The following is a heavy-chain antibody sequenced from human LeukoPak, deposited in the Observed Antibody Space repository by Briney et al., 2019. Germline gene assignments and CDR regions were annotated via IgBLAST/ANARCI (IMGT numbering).Heavy chain of an antibody. CDR3: ARNPSDCSNGLCFHY. D-gene: IGHD2-8*01. V-gene: IGHV5-51*01. CDR2: IYPGDSDT. Sequence: GESLKMSCKGSGYTFSNYWIAWVRQMPGKGLEWMGLIYPGDSDTRYSPSFQGQVTISADKSISTAYLQWSSLKASDTAMFYCARNPSDCSNGLCFHYWGQGTLVTVSS. CDR1: GYTFSNYW. J-gene: IGHJ4*02.